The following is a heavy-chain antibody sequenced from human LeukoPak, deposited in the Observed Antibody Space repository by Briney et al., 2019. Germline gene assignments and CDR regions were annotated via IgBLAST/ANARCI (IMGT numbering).Heavy chain of an antibody. V-gene: IGHV1-2*02. Sequence: ASVKVSCKASGYTFTGYYMHWVRQAPGQGLEWMGWINPNSGGTNYAQKFQGRVTMTRDTSISTAYMELSRLRSDDTAVYHCARDRRVYYDSSGYSWWSFDGWGQGTLVTVSS. CDR3: ARDRRVYYDSSGYSWWSFDG. D-gene: IGHD3-22*01. CDR2: INPNSGGT. J-gene: IGHJ4*02. CDR1: GYTFTGYY.